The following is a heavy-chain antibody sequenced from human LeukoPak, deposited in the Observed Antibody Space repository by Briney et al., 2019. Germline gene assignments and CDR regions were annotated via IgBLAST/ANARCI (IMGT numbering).Heavy chain of an antibody. CDR3: TRRSNTKYYFDS. CDR2: ISSSGSTI. V-gene: IGHV3-48*03. J-gene: IGHJ4*02. D-gene: IGHD2-2*01. Sequence: GGSLRLSCAASGFTFSSYEMNWVRQAPGKGLEWVSYISSSGSTIYYADSVTGRFTISRDNSKNTLYVHMNSLRVEDTAIYYCTRRSNTKYYFDSWGQGTLVAVSS. CDR1: GFTFSSYE.